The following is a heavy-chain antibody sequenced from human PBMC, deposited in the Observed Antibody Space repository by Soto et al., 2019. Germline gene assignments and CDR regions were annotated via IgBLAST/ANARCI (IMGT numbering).Heavy chain of an antibody. D-gene: IGHD2-2*02. CDR1: GGSISSGGYY. Sequence: SETLSLTCTVSGGSISSGGYYWSWIRQHPGKGLEWIGYIYYSGSTYYNPSLKSRVTISVDTSKNQFCLKLSSVTAADTAVYYCARTYCSSTSCYNPYYYYYGMDVWGQGTTVTVSS. J-gene: IGHJ6*02. CDR3: ARTYCSSTSCYNPYYYYYGMDV. V-gene: IGHV4-31*03. CDR2: IYYSGST.